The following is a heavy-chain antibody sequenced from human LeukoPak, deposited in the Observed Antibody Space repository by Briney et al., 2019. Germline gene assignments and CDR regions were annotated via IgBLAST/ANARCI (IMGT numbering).Heavy chain of an antibody. D-gene: IGHD3-22*01. V-gene: IGHV3-73*01. CDR3: TGDNFDSSVKFDY. Sequence: GSLILSCVVSGFTFSGSAVHWVRQASGKGLEWVGRIRSKANNYATAYAASVKGRFTISRDDSKNTAYLQMNSLKTEATAVYYCTGDNFDSSVKFDYWGQGTLVTVSS. CDR2: IRSKANNYAT. J-gene: IGHJ4*02. CDR1: GFTFSGSA.